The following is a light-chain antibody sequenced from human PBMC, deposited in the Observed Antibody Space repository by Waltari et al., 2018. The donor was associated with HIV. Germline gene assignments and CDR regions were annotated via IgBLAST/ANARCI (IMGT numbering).Light chain of an antibody. J-gene: IGKJ5*01. CDR3: QQYYSTPIT. Sequence: DIVMTQSPDSLAVSLGERATINCKSSQSVLYSYDNKNYLVWYQQKPGQPPKLLIYWSSTRESGVPDRCSGSGYGTDVTLTISSLQAEDVAVYYCQQYYSTPITFGQGTRLEIK. CDR2: WSS. CDR1: QSVLYSYDNKNY. V-gene: IGKV4-1*01.